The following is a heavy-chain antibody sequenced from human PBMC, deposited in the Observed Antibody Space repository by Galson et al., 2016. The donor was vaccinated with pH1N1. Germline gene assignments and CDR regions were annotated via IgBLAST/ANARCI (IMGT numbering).Heavy chain of an antibody. V-gene: IGHV3-23*01. CDR1: GFTSSSFA. Sequence: SLRLSCAASGFTSSSFAMNWVRQGPGKGLEWVSSISSTGGETYYADSVKGRFTISRDNSKNTLYLQVNSLRAEDTAVYFCAKTTTHDLWYYYGMDVWGHGTAVTVSS. D-gene: IGHD1-1*01. CDR2: ISSTGGET. CDR3: AKTTTHDLWYYYGMDV. J-gene: IGHJ6*02.